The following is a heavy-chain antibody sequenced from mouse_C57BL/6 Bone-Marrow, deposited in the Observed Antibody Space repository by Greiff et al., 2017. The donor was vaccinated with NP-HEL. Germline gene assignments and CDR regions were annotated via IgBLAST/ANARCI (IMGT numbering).Heavy chain of an antibody. V-gene: IGHV1-50*01. CDR3: ANWVYYFDY. D-gene: IGHD4-1*01. J-gene: IGHJ2*01. Sequence: QVQLQQPGAELVKPGASVKLSCKASGYTFTSYWMQWVKQRPGQGLEWIGEIDPSDSYTNYNQKFKGKATLTLDTSSSTAYMQLSSLTSEDSAVYYCANWVYYFDYWGQGTTLTVSS. CDR1: GYTFTSYW. CDR2: IDPSDSYT.